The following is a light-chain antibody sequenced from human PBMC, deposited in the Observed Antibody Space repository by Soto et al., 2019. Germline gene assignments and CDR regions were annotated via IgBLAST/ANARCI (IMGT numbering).Light chain of an antibody. CDR1: SSNIGGNS. Sequence: QSVLTQPPSVSAAPGQKVTISCSGSSSNIGGNSVSWYQQLPGTAPKLLIYDDNKRPSGIPDRFSGCKSGTSATLGITGFXTGDEADYYCGSWDSSLSAYVFGTGTKVTVL. J-gene: IGLJ1*01. V-gene: IGLV1-51*01. CDR2: DDN. CDR3: GSWDSSLSAYV.